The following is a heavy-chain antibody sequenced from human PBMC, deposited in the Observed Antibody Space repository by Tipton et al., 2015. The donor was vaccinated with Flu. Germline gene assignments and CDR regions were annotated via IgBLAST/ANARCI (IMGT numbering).Heavy chain of an antibody. V-gene: IGHV4-4*02. CDR2: ISLSGTT. CDR3: VTYIITSGLVFDY. J-gene: IGHJ4*02. Sequence: GLVKPSGTLSLTCVVSGGSITSGNWWSWVRQPPGKGLEWIGEISLSGTTNYNPALKSRVTISMDKSQNQFSLRLSSVTAADTAVYYCVTYIITSGLVFDYWGQGALVTVSS. D-gene: IGHD3-10*01. CDR1: GGSITSGNW.